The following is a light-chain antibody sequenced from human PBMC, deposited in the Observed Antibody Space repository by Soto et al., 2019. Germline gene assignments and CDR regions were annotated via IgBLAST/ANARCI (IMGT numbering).Light chain of an antibody. CDR2: DAS. CDR3: QQRSNWPWT. J-gene: IGKJ1*01. V-gene: IGKV3-11*01. CDR1: QSVSSY. Sequence: EIVLTQSPATLSLPTGERATLSCRASQSVSSYLAWYQQKPGQAPRLLIYDASNRATGIPARFSGSGSGTDFTLTISSLEPEDFAVYYCQQRSNWPWTFGQGTKVEIK.